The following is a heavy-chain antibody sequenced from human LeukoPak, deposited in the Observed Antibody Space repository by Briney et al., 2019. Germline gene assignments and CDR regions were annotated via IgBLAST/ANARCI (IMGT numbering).Heavy chain of an antibody. CDR3: ARSHGSSIPYSYFYMDV. D-gene: IGHD6-6*01. J-gene: IGHJ6*03. V-gene: IGHV3-66*02. CDR1: GFTVNSNY. CDR2: IYSDDST. Sequence: GSLRLSCAASGFTVNSNYMTWVRQAPGKGRELVSVIYSDDSTYYTDSVKGRFTISRDNSKNKLYLQMNNLRAEDTAVYFCARSHGSSIPYSYFYMDVWGKGTTVTVSS.